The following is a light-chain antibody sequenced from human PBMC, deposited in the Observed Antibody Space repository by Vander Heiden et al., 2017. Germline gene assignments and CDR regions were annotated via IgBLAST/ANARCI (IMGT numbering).Light chain of an antibody. CDR3: QQSYTIPLT. V-gene: IGKV1-39*01. J-gene: IGKJ2*01. Sequence: DIQLTQSPSSLSASVGDRVTITCRASQSIASFLNWYQQKPGKAPNLLIYDASTVQSGVPSRFTAMGSGTDFTLTSSSLQPEDFATYYCQQSYTIPLTFGQGTKLEIK. CDR1: QSIASF. CDR2: DAS.